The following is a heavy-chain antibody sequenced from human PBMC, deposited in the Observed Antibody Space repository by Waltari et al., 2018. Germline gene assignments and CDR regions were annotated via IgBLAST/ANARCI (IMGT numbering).Heavy chain of an antibody. CDR2: IWYDGSNK. Sequence: QVQLVESGGGVVQPGRSLRLSCAASGFTFSSYGMHWVRQAPGKGLEWVAVIWYDGSNKYYADSGKGRFTISRDNSKNTLYLQMNSLRAEDTAVYYCARDGVTATRGYWYFDLWGRGTLVTVSS. J-gene: IGHJ2*01. D-gene: IGHD2-21*02. V-gene: IGHV3-33*01. CDR1: GFTFSSYG. CDR3: ARDGVTATRGYWYFDL.